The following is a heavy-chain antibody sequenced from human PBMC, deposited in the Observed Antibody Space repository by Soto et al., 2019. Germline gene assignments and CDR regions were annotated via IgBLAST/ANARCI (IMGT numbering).Heavy chain of an antibody. J-gene: IGHJ4*02. CDR3: ARDRAAGTTGD. CDR1: GFTFSSYS. Sequence: EVQLVESGGGLVKPGGSLRLSCAASGFTFSSYSMNWVRQAPGKGLEWVSSISSSSSYIYYADSVKGRVTISRDNAKNSLYLQMNSLRAEDTAVYYCARDRAAGTTGDWGQGTLVTVSS. V-gene: IGHV3-21*01. D-gene: IGHD1-1*01. CDR2: ISSSSSYI.